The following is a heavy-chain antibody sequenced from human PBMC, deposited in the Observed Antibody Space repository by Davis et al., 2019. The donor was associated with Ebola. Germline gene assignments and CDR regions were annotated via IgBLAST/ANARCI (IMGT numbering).Heavy chain of an antibody. CDR2: INSDGSST. V-gene: IGHV3-74*01. Sequence: GESLKISCAASGFTFSSYWMHWVRQAPGKGLVWVSRINSDGSSTSYADSVKGRFTISRDNAKNTLYLQMNSLRAEDTAVYYCAREYSSGWYGVGYWGKGTLVTVSS. CDR3: AREYSSGWYGVGY. D-gene: IGHD6-19*01. J-gene: IGHJ4*02. CDR1: GFTFSSYW.